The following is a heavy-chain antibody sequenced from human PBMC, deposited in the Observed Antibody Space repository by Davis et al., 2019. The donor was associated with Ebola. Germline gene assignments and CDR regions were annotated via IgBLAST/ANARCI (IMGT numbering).Heavy chain of an antibody. CDR3: ARQRPQLGDVFDI. Sequence: SETLSLTCTVSGGSISSSSYYWGWIRQPPGKGLEWIGSIYYSGSTYYNPSLKSRVTISVDTSQNQFSLGVRSVTAADTAVYYCARQRPQLGDVFDIWGQGSMVTVSS. D-gene: IGHD1-1*01. CDR1: GGSISSSSYY. V-gene: IGHV4-39*01. J-gene: IGHJ3*02. CDR2: IYYSGST.